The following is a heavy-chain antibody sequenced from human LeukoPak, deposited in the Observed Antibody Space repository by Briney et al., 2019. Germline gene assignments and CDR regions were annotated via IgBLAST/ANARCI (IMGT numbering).Heavy chain of an antibody. CDR2: INTDGSTT. Sequence: GGSLRLSCAGSGFTFSSFWMHWVRQAPGKGLVWVSRINTDGSTTNYADSVKGRFTISRDNAKNTVDLQMNSLRAEDTAFYYCVRSLGGRYDYWGQESLVTVSS. V-gene: IGHV3-74*01. CDR3: VRSLGGRYDY. CDR1: GFTFSSFW. D-gene: IGHD1-26*01. J-gene: IGHJ4*02.